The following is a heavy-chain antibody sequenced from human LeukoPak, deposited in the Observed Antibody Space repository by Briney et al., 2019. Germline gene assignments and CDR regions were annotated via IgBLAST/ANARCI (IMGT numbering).Heavy chain of an antibody. CDR3: ARGYGSGSRGYYFDY. D-gene: IGHD3-10*01. J-gene: IGHJ4*02. CDR2: IYYSGST. Sequence: SETLSLTCTVSGGSISSYYWSWIRQPPGKGLEWIGYIYYSGSTNYNPSLKSRVTISVDTSKNQFSLKLSSVTAADTAVYYCARGYGSGSRGYYFDYWGQGTLVTVSS. CDR1: GGSISSYY. V-gene: IGHV4-59*12.